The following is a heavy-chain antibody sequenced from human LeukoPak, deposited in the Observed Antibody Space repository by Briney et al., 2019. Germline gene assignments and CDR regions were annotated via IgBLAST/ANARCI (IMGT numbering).Heavy chain of an antibody. J-gene: IGHJ3*02. Sequence: GGSLRLSCAASGFTFSSYGMHWVRQAPGKGLEWVAFIRYDGSNKYYADSVKGRFTISRDNSKNTLYLQMNSLRAEDTAVYYCAKDRVITMVRGTAFDIWGQGTMVTVSS. CDR2: IRYDGSNK. V-gene: IGHV3-30*02. CDR1: GFTFSSYG. CDR3: AKDRVITMVRGTAFDI. D-gene: IGHD3-10*01.